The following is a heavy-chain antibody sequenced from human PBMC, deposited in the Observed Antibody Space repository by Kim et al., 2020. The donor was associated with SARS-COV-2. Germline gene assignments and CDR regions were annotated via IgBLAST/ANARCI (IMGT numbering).Heavy chain of an antibody. CDR1: EFTLSRYN. CDR2: INVDRDAI. Sequence: GGSLRLSCAASEFTLSRYNMHWVRQAPGKGLEWVSYINVDRDAIHYADSVKGRFTASRDNAKNSQFLQMNSLKDEDTALYYCVREPYCSGSICNGFDMWG. D-gene: IGHD2-2*01. CDR3: VREPYCSGSICNGFDM. V-gene: IGHV3-48*02. J-gene: IGHJ3*02.